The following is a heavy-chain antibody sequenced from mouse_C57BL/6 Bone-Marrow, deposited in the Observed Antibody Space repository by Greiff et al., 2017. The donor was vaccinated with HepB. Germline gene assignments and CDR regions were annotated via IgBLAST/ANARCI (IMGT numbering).Heavy chain of an antibody. CDR3: ARKEGSYAMDY. J-gene: IGHJ4*01. V-gene: IGHV1-63*01. CDR1: GYTFTNYW. CDR2: IYPGGGYT. Sequence: QVQLQQSGAELVRPGTSVKMSCKASGYTFTNYWIGWAKQRPGHGLEWIGDIYPGGGYTNYNEKFKGKATLTADKSSSTAYMQFSSPTSEDSAIYYCARKEGSYAMDYWGQGTSVTVSS.